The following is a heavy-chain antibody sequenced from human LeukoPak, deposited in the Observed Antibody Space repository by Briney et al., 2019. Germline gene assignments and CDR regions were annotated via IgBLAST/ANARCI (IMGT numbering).Heavy chain of an antibody. CDR1: RFTFSSYW. D-gene: IGHD5-18*01. V-gene: IGHV3-7*01. CDR3: ARAIVPGYGYYYFDY. Sequence: GGSLRLSCAASRFTFSSYWMSWVRQAPGKGLEWVANIKQDGSEKYYVDSVKGRFTISRDNAKNSLALQMNSLRAEDTAVYYCARAIVPGYGYYYFDYWGQGTLVTVSS. CDR2: IKQDGSEK. J-gene: IGHJ4*02.